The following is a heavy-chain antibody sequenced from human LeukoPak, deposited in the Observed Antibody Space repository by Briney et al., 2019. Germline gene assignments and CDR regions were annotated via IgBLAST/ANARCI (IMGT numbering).Heavy chain of an antibody. CDR3: ARNYGDIAPFCDY. V-gene: IGHV4-30-2*01. CDR1: GGSISSGGYS. J-gene: IGHJ4*02. Sequence: SETLSLTCAVSGGSISSGGYSWSWIRQPPGMGLEWVVYLYHSGSTYYNPSLKSRVTISVDRSKNQFSLKLSSVTAADTAVYYCARNYGDIAPFCDYWGQGTLVTVSS. D-gene: IGHD4-17*01. CDR2: LYHSGST.